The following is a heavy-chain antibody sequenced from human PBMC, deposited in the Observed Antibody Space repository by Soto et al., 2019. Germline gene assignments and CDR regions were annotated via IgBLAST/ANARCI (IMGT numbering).Heavy chain of an antibody. CDR2: ICYSGST. D-gene: IGHD6-13*01. CDR3: ASSNRAAAGFYYYGMEV. Sequence: PSETLSLTCTVSGGSISSYYWSWIRQPPGKGLEWIRYICYSGSTNYNPSLKSRVTISVNTSNNQFSLKLSSVIAADTAVYYCASSNRAAAGFYYYGMEVWGRGTTSIVSS. CDR1: GGSISSYY. J-gene: IGHJ6*02. V-gene: IGHV4-59*01.